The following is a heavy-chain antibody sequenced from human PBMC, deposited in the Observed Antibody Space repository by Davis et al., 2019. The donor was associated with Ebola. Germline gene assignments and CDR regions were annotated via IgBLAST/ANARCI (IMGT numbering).Heavy chain of an antibody. J-gene: IGHJ4*02. CDR3: TTQFYDFSSDFFGDTSYLDY. D-gene: IGHD3-3*01. Sequence: GESLKISCAASGFAFSSAWMNWVRQAPGQGLEWVGRIKSRADGGTADYAAPVKDRFTIARDDSENTVYLQMNSLKTEDTAVYYCTTQFYDFSSDFFGDTSYLDYWGQGALVTVSS. V-gene: IGHV3-15*07. CDR1: GFAFSSAW. CDR2: IKSRADGGTA.